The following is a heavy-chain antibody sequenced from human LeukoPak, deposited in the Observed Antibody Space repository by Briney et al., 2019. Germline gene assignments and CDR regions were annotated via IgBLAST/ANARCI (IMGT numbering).Heavy chain of an antibody. CDR1: GYTFTSSY. CDR2: INPSGGST. J-gene: IGHJ4*02. CDR3: AKVHAVYYYDSRGRY. V-gene: IGHV1-46*01. D-gene: IGHD3-22*01. Sequence: ASVKVSCKASGYTFTSSYIHWVRQAPGQGLEWMGIINPSGGSTSYAQKFQGRVTMTTDTSTSTVYMELSSLRSEDTAVYYCAKVHAVYYYDSRGRYWGQGTLVTVSS.